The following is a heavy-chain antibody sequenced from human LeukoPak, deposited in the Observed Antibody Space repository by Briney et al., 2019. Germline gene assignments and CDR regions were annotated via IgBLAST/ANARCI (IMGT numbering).Heavy chain of an antibody. V-gene: IGHV3-48*04. CDR2: ISRTTSTI. Sequence: GGSLRLSCEGSGFTFSSYGMNWFRQAPGKGLEWISYISRTTSTIYYADSVRGRLTVSRDNAKNTLYLQMNSLRAEDTAVYYCATRIISLVWGQGTTVTVSS. CDR3: ATRIISLV. J-gene: IGHJ6*02. CDR1: GFTFSSYG. D-gene: IGHD3-16*01.